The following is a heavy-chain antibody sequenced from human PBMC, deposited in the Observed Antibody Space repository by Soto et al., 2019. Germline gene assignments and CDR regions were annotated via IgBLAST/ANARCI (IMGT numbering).Heavy chain of an antibody. CDR3: ARDQDRQQLAGNYFSGIDV. J-gene: IGHJ6*02. CDR1: GGTFGNSA. D-gene: IGHD3-3*02. Sequence: QVQLVQSGAEVKKPGSSVTVSCKASGGTFGNSAISWVRQAPGQGLAWMGGIIPIFSTPDYAQKFQGRDTITAYESTTTAYVELTGLKSEDTAAYYCARDQDRQQLAGNYFSGIDVWGQGTTVTVCS. CDR2: IIPIFSTP. V-gene: IGHV1-69*12.